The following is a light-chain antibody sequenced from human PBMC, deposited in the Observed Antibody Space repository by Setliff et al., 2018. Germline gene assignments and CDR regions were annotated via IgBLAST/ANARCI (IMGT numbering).Light chain of an antibody. CDR1: SSDVGAYNY. CDR3: SSHGGSNNWSV. CDR2: EVN. V-gene: IGLV2-14*01. Sequence: QCALTQPASVSGSPGQSITISCTGSSSDVGAYNYVSWCQQHPGKAPKLLILEVNKRPSGVSNRFSGSKAGNTASLTISGLQAEDEADYYCSSHGGSNNWSVFGT. J-gene: IGLJ1*01.